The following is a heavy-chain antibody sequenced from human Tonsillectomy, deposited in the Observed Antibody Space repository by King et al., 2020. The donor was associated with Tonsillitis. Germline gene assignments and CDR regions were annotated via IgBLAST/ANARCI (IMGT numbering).Heavy chain of an antibody. CDR1: GGSISSSSYY. CDR3: AGRASTYYYERSAYYPFDS. V-gene: IGHV4-39*01. CDR2: IYYSGST. J-gene: IGHJ4*02. Sequence: VQLQESGPGLVKPSETLSLTCTVSGGSISSSSYYWGWIRQPPGKGLGWIGNIYYSGSTYYNPSLKSRVTISVDTSKNQFSLKLRSVTAADTAVYYCAGRASTYYYERSAYYPFDSGGQGTLVTVSS. D-gene: IGHD3-22*01.